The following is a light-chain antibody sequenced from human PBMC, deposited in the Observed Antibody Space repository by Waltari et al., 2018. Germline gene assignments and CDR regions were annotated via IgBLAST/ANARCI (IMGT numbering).Light chain of an antibody. J-gene: IGLJ1*01. V-gene: IGLV4-69*01. CDR1: SGHISYA. Sequence: QLVVTQSPSASASLGASVKLTCTLSSGHISYAIAWHQQPPEKGPRHLMKVKSDGSDNKGDGIPDRFSGSSSGAERYLTISSLQSEDEADYYCQTWGTGIQVFGAGTKVTVL. CDR2: VKSDGSD. CDR3: QTWGTGIQV.